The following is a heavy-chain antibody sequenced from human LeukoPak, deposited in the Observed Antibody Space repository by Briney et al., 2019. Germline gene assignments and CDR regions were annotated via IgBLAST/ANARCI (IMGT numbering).Heavy chain of an antibody. CDR2: ISGXGGXX. V-gene: IGHV3-23*01. J-gene: IGHJ4*02. CDR3: AKALFYIAVAGSDY. Sequence: GGSLRLSCAASGFTFSGSAMHWVRQASGKGXXXXXAISGXGGXXXYXXXXXXXXXXSXDNSKNTLYLQMNSLRAEDTAVYYCAKALFYIAVAGSDYWGQGTLVTVSS. D-gene: IGHD6-19*01. CDR1: GFTFSGSA.